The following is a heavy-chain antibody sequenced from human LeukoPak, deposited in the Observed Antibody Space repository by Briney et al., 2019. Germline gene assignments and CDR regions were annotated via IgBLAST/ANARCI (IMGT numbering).Heavy chain of an antibody. J-gene: IGHJ5*02. CDR2: IYYSGST. D-gene: IGHD6-19*01. V-gene: IGHV4-39*07. CDR1: GGSISSSSYY. Sequence: TPSETLPLTCTVSGGSISSSSYYWGWIRQPPGKGLEWIGSIYYSGSTYYNPSLKSRVTISVDTSKNQFSLKLSSVTAADTAVYYCARDHRYSSGWYDRGNWFDPWGQGTLVTVSS. CDR3: ARDHRYSSGWYDRGNWFDP.